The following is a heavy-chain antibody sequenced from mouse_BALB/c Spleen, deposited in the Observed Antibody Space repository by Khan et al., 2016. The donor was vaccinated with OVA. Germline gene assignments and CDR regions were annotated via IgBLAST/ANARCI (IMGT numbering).Heavy chain of an antibody. V-gene: IGHV3-2*02. CDR2: INCSGST. D-gene: IGHD1-2*01. J-gene: IGHJ4*01. CDR3: AREVGLRLKGAMDY. Sequence: EVQLQESGPGLVKPSQSLSLTCTVTGYSITSDYTWNWIRQFPGNKLEWMGYINCSGSTNYNPSLKSRISFTRDTSKNQFFLQLNSVTTEDTATYYCAREVGLRLKGAMDYWGQGTSVTVSS. CDR1: GYSITSDYT.